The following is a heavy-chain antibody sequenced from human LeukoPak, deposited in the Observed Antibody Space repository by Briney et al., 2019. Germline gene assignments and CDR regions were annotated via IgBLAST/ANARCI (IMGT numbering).Heavy chain of an antibody. D-gene: IGHD3-22*01. J-gene: IGHJ5*02. CDR1: GYTFTGYY. CDR2: INPNSGGT. Sequence: ASLKVSCKASGYTFTGYYIHWVRQAPGQGLEWMGWINPNSGGTNYAQRFQGRVTVTRDTSISTAYMELSRLRSDDTAFYYCARYDSTVNWFDPWGQGTLVTVSS. V-gene: IGHV1-2*02. CDR3: ARYDSTVNWFDP.